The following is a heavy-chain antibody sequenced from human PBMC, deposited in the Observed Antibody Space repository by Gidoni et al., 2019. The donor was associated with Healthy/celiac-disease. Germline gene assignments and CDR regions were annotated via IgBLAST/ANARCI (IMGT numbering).Heavy chain of an antibody. D-gene: IGHD3-16*01. Sequence: EVQLLESGGGLVQPGGALRLYCAASGVTFSSYAMSWVRQAPGKGLELVSAISGSGGSTYYADSVKGRFTISRDNSKNTLYLQMNSLRAEDTAVYYCAKDLILGEGGNWFDPWGQGTLVTVSS. CDR3: AKDLILGEGGNWFDP. CDR1: GVTFSSYA. V-gene: IGHV3-23*01. CDR2: ISGSGGST. J-gene: IGHJ5*02.